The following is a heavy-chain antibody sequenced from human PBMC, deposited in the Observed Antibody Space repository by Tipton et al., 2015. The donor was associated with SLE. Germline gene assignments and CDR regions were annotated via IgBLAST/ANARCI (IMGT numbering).Heavy chain of an antibody. J-gene: IGHJ1*01. V-gene: IGHV4-34*01. CDR3: ATSYYDFWSGYYPPIQH. D-gene: IGHD3-3*01. Sequence: TLSLTCAVYGGSFSGYYWSWIRQPPGKGLEWIGEINLSGSTNYNPSLKSRVTISVDTSKNQFSLKLSSVTAADTAVYYCATSYYDFWSGYYPPIQHWGQGTLVTVSS. CDR1: GGSFSGYY. CDR2: INLSGST.